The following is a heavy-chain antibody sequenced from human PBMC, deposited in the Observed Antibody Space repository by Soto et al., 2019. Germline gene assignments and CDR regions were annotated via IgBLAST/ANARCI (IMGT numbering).Heavy chain of an antibody. J-gene: IGHJ6*02. CDR3: ARDLWGYCGTDCYPLDV. Sequence: SETLSLTCTVSGGSVSSGSYYWSWIRQPPGKGLEWIGYIYYSGSTNYNPSLKSRVTISVDTSKNQFSLRLNSVTAADTAVYYCARDLWGYCGTDCYPLDVWGQGTTVTVSS. CDR2: IYYSGST. V-gene: IGHV4-61*01. D-gene: IGHD2-21*02. CDR1: GGSVSSGSYY.